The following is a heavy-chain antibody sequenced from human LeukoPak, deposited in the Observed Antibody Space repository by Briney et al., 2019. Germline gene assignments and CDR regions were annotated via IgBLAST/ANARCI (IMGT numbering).Heavy chain of an antibody. CDR3: ARVWYSGSYPLDY. J-gene: IGHJ4*02. V-gene: IGHV3-11*01. Sequence: TGGSLRLSCAASGFTFSDYYMSWIRQAPGKGLEWVSCISSSGSTIYYADSAKGRFTISRDNTKNSLYLQMNSLRAEDTAFYYCARVWYSGSYPLDYWGQGTLVTVSS. D-gene: IGHD1-26*01. CDR2: ISSSGSTI. CDR1: GFTFSDYY.